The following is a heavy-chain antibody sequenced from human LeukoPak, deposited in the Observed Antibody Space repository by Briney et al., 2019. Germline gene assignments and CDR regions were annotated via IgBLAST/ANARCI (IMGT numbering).Heavy chain of an antibody. J-gene: IGHJ4*02. CDR1: GYTFTDYY. Sequence: GASVKVSCKAYGYTFTDYYMHWVRQASGQGLEWMGWINPNSGGTNYAQKFQGRVTMTRDTSISTAYMELRRLRSDDTAVYYCAREGPIVGATHLVDYWGQGTLVTVSS. D-gene: IGHD1-26*01. CDR2: INPNSGGT. CDR3: AREGPIVGATHLVDY. V-gene: IGHV1-2*02.